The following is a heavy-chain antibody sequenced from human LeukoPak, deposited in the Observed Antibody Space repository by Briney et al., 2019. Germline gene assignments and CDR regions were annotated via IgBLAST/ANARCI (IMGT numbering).Heavy chain of an antibody. CDR3: AKDINLSRYGYWGLFDY. V-gene: IGHV3-23*01. J-gene: IGHJ4*02. CDR1: GFTFSSYA. D-gene: IGHD5-18*01. Sequence: GGSLRLSCAASGFTFSSYAMSWVRQAPGKGLEWVSAISGSGGSTYYAGSVKGRFTISRDNSKNTLYLQVNSLRAEDTAVYYCAKDINLSRYGYWGLFDYWGQGTLVTVSS. CDR2: ISGSGGST.